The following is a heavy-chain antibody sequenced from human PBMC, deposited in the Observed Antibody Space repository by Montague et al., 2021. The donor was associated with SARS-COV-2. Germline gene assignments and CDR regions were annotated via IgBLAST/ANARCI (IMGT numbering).Heavy chain of an antibody. V-gene: IGHV3-23*01. Sequence: PLRLSCAASGFTFSSYGMFWVRQTPGKGLEWVSAISGGGDMTYYADSVKGRFTISRDNSKNTLYLQMNTLRAEDTAVYFCAKKTIAVPGSPHFDSWGQETLVTVTS. D-gene: IGHD6-19*01. CDR3: AKKTIAVPGSPHFDS. CDR2: ISGGGDMT. J-gene: IGHJ4*02. CDR1: GFTFSSYG.